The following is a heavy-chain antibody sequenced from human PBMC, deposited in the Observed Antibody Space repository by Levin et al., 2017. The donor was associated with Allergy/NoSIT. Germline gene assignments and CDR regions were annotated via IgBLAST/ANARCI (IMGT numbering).Heavy chain of an antibody. J-gene: IGHJ3*02. CDR3: TSPKQYYAFDS. CDR1: GFTFSNYA. V-gene: IGHV3-23*01. Sequence: PGGSLRLSCGASGFTFSNYAMSWVRQAPGKGLEWVSGISASGSTTYYADSVKGRFTITRDNSKNTGYLQMNSLRAEDTAVYYCTSPKQYYAFDSWGQGTRVTVSS. CDR2: ISASGSTT. D-gene: IGHD2/OR15-2a*01.